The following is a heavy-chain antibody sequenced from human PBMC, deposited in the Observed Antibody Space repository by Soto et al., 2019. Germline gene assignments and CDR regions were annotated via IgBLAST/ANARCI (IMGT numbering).Heavy chain of an antibody. CDR3: ARLNRDYYYYGMDV. Sequence: SETLSLACAVSGDPISSSKWWTWVRQTPGKGLEWIGKIDQNGITNYNPSLESRVTILKDNSKNQLSLKLTSVTAVDSAVYYCARLNRDYYYYGMDVWGQGATVTVSS. CDR2: IDQNGIT. J-gene: IGHJ6*02. V-gene: IGHV4-4*02. CDR1: GDPISSSKW.